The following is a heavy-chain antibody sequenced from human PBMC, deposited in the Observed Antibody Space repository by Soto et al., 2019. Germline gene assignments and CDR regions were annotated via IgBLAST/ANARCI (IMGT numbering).Heavy chain of an antibody. Sequence: SETLSLTCTLSGGAINDHYWSFIRQPPGKGLEWIGHIYYNGNTNYNPSLESRVTISVDRSRNQFSLRLTSLTAADTAVYYCARVRTGYFDYWGRGALVTVSS. CDR3: ARVRTGYFDY. D-gene: IGHD3-9*01. J-gene: IGHJ4*02. CDR2: IYYNGNT. V-gene: IGHV4-59*11. CDR1: GGAINDHY.